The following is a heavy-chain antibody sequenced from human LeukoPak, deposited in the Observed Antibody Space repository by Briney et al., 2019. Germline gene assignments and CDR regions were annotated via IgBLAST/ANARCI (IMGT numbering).Heavy chain of an antibody. V-gene: IGHV3-7*04. Sequence: GGSLRLSCAVSGFTFSSYWMNWVRQAPGKGLEWVASIKQDGGEKSYVDSVKGRFTISRDNAKNSLYLQMNSLRAEDTAVYYCARANHVDFWSQGTLVTVSS. CDR3: ARANHVDF. CDR1: GFTFSSYW. D-gene: IGHD3-3*01. CDR2: IKQDGGEK. J-gene: IGHJ4*02.